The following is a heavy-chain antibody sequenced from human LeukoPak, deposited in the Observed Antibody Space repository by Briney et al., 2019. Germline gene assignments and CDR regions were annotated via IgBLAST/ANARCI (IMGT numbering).Heavy chain of an antibody. Sequence: SETLSLTCTVSGGSISSGDYYWSWIRQPPGKGLEWIGYIYYSGSTYYNPSLKSRVTISVDTSKNQFSLKLSSVTAADTAVYYCARSSGYYSDAFDIWSQGTMVTVSS. CDR2: IYYSGST. CDR1: GGSISSGDYY. D-gene: IGHD3-22*01. V-gene: IGHV4-30-4*08. J-gene: IGHJ3*02. CDR3: ARSSGYYSDAFDI.